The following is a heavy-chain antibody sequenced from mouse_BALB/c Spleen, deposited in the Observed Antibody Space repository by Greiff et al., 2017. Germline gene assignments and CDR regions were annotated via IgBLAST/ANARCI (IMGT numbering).Heavy chain of an antibody. V-gene: IGHV5-4*02. CDR1: GFTFSDYY. CDR3: ADAMDY. J-gene: IGHJ4*01. CDR2: ISDGGSYT. Sequence: EVKLMESGGGLVKPGGSLKLSCAASGFTFSDYYMYWVRQTPEKRLEWVATISDGGSYTYYPDSVKGRFTISRDNAKNNLYLQMSSLKSEDTATYYCADAMDYWGQGTSVTVSS.